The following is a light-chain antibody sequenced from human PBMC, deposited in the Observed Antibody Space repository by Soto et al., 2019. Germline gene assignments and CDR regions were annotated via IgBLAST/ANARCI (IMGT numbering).Light chain of an antibody. Sequence: QAVVTQPASVSGSPGQSISVSCTGSSGDVGSYKYVSWYQQHPGKAPKLIIYEVNKRPSGVSDRFSGSKSGNTASLTISGLQAEDEADYDCSSYTITSTLVIFGGGTKLTVL. CDR2: EVN. V-gene: IGLV2-14*01. CDR3: SSYTITSTLVI. J-gene: IGLJ2*01. CDR1: SGDVGSYKY.